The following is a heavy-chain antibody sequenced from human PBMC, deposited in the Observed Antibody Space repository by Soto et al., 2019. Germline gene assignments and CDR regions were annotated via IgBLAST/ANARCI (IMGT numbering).Heavy chain of an antibody. CDR1: GYTFTNYA. Sequence: ASVKVSCKASGYTFTNYAMHWVRQAPGQRLEWMGWINAGNGNTKYSQKFQGRVTITRDTSASTAYMELSSLRSEDTAVYYCARDRSAYRYGYPPWYSDYWGKGTLVTGSS. CDR3: ARDRSAYRYGYPPWYSDY. V-gene: IGHV1-3*01. J-gene: IGHJ4*02. CDR2: INAGNGNT. D-gene: IGHD5-18*01.